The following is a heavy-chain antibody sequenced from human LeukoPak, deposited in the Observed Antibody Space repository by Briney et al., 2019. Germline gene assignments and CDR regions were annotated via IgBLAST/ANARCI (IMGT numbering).Heavy chain of an antibody. D-gene: IGHD3-22*01. CDR3: ARAADSSGYHSAYFDY. V-gene: IGHV1-69*05. Sequence: GSSVKVSCKASGGTFSSYAISWVRQAPGQGLEWMGGIIPIFGTANYAQKFRGRVTITTDESTSTTYMELSSLRSEDTAVYYCARAADSSGYHSAYFDYWGQGTLVTVSS. CDR2: IIPIFGTA. J-gene: IGHJ4*02. CDR1: GGTFSSYA.